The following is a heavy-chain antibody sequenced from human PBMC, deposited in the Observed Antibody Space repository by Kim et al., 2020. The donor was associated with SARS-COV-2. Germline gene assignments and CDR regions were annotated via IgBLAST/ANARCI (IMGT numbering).Heavy chain of an antibody. CDR2: INAGNGNT. J-gene: IGHJ3*01. D-gene: IGHD3-22*01. V-gene: IGHV1-3*01. CDR3: AREGHEGGYLT. Sequence: ASVKVSCKSSGYTFADYALHWVRQAPGHGFEWMGWINAGNGNTRYSQNFQGRVAITRDTSASTAYMELTRLRSEDTAVYYCAREGHEGGYLTWGQGTMVIVSS. CDR1: GYTFADYA.